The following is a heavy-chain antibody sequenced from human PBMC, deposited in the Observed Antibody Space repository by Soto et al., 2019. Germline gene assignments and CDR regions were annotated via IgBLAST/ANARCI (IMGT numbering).Heavy chain of an antibody. D-gene: IGHD2-15*01. J-gene: IGHJ5*02. V-gene: IGHV1-69*09. CDR1: GGTFVRHV. CDR3: ATPACAATCSSPSHNLDP. CDR2: INPLSGIP. Sequence: QVQLVQSGAEVKKPESSVKVSCKTSGGTFVRHVISWVRQAPGQGPEWMGKINPLSGIPHYAQKFQDRVPSPADTESITADMELSSLRSDDTGVYYGATPACAATCSSPSHNLDPWCQGTLVTVSS.